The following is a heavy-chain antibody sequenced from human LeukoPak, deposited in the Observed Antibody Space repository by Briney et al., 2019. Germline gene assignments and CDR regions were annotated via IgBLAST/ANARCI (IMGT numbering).Heavy chain of an antibody. D-gene: IGHD2-2*02. V-gene: IGHV4-30-4*01. J-gene: IGHJ4*02. CDR2: IYYSWST. CDR1: GGSISSGDYY. CDR3: ARDGQYPYYFDY. Sequence: SQTLSLTCTVSGGSISSGDYYWSWIRQPPGKGLEWIGYIYYSWSTYYHPSLKSRVTISVDTSKNQFSLKLSSVTAADTAVYYCARDGQYPYYFDYWGQGTLVTVSS.